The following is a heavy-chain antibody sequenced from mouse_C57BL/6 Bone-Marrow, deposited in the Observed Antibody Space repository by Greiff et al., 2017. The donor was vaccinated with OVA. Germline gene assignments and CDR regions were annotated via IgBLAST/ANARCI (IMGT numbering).Heavy chain of an antibody. CDR3: TPVYYYGSSYDYDAMDY. CDR1: GYTFTSYW. D-gene: IGHD1-1*01. Sequence: VQLQQSGTVLARPGASVKMSCKTSGYTFTSYWMHWVKQRPGQGLEWIGAIYPGNSDTSYNQKFKGKAKLTAVPSASTAYMELSSLTNEDSAVYYCTPVYYYGSSYDYDAMDYWGQGTSVTVSS. CDR2: IYPGNSDT. J-gene: IGHJ4*01. V-gene: IGHV1-5*01.